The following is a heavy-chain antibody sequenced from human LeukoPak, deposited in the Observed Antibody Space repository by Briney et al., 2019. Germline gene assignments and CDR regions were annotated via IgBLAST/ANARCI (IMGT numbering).Heavy chain of an antibody. CDR2: ISGSGSGTIT. CDR3: AKGPSSGWVTSPFDD. J-gene: IGHJ4*02. D-gene: IGHD6-19*01. Sequence: GGSLRLSCAASGFTFSTYAMNWVRQAPGKGLEWVSAISGSGSGTITYYADSVKGRFTISRDNPKNTLYLQMNSLRAEDTAIFYCAKGPSSGWVTSPFDDWGQGTLVTVSS. CDR1: GFTFSTYA. V-gene: IGHV3-23*01.